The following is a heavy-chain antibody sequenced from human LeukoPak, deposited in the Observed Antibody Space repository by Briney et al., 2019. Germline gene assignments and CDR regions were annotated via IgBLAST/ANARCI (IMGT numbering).Heavy chain of an antibody. CDR2: TRNKPNGYTT. J-gene: IGHJ4*02. D-gene: IGHD4-17*01. V-gene: IGHV3-72*01. CDR3: TRVRHGDYFDY. CDR1: GFSITDHY. Sequence: GGSLRLSCAASGFSITDHYMDWVRQAPGKGQEWVGRTRNKPNGYTTDYGTSVKGRFTVSRDDSENSLYLQMNSLKTEDTAVYYCTRVRHGDYFDYWGQGTLVTVSS.